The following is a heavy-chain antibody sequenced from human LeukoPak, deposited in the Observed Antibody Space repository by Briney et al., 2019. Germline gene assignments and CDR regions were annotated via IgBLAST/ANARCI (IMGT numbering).Heavy chain of an antibody. V-gene: IGHV1-2*02. CDR1: GYTFTGYY. CDR2: INPNSGGT. J-gene: IGHJ4*02. CDR3: ARSYYYDSSGYYY. Sequence: VASVKVSCKASGYTFTGYYMHWVRQAPGQGLEWMGWINPNSGGTNYAQTFQGRFTMTRDTSISTAYMELSRLRSDDTAVYYCARSYYYDSSGYYYWGQGTLVTVSS. D-gene: IGHD3-22*01.